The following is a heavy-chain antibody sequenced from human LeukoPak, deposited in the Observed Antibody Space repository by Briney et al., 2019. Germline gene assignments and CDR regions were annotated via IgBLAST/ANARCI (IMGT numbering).Heavy chain of an antibody. J-gene: IGHJ4*02. CDR3: ARDYNYDFWSGSDKGPFDY. V-gene: IGHV1-2*02. D-gene: IGHD3-3*01. CDR2: INPNSGGT. CDR1: GYTFTGYY. Sequence: ASVKVSCKASGYTFTGYYMHWVRQAPGQGLEWMGWINPNSGGTNYAQKFQGRVTMTRDTSISTAYMELSRLRSDDTAVYYCARDYNYDFWSGSDKGPFDYWGQGTLVTVSS.